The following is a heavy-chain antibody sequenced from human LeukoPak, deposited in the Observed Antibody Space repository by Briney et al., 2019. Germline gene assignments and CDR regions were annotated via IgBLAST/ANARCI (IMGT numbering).Heavy chain of an antibody. CDR2: INHSGST. Sequence: SETLSLTCAVYGGSFSGYYWSWIRQPPGKGLEWIGEINHSGSTNYNPSLKSRVTISVDTSKNQFSLKLSSVTAADTAVYYCARGRDRYYYYGMDAWGQGTTVTVSS. CDR3: ARGRDRYYYYGMDA. CDR1: GGSFSGYY. J-gene: IGHJ6*02. V-gene: IGHV4-34*01.